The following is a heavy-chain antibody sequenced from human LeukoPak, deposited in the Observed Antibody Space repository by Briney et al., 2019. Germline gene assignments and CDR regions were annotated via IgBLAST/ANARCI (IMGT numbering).Heavy chain of an antibody. CDR3: ARGPSTVTLFDY. D-gene: IGHD4-17*01. CDR2: IYSSGST. Sequence: SETLSLTCTVSGGSINNYYWSWIRQAAGKGLEWIGRIYSSGSTYYNPSLKSRVTMSVDTSKDQFSLKLTSVTAADTAVYFCARGPSTVTLFDYWGQGTLVTVSS. J-gene: IGHJ4*02. V-gene: IGHV4-4*07. CDR1: GGSINNYY.